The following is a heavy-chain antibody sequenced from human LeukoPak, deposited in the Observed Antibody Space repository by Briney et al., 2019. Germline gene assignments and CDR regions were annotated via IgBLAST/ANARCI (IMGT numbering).Heavy chain of an antibody. CDR2: INPSGGST. Sequence: ASVKVSCKASGYTFTSYFMHWVRQAPGQGLEWMGIINPSGGSTSYAQKFQGRVTMTRDTSTSTVYMELSSLRPEDTAVYYCARTAGRTFDYWGQGTLVTVSS. CDR1: GYTFTSYF. V-gene: IGHV1-46*01. D-gene: IGHD6-6*01. CDR3: ARTAGRTFDY. J-gene: IGHJ4*02.